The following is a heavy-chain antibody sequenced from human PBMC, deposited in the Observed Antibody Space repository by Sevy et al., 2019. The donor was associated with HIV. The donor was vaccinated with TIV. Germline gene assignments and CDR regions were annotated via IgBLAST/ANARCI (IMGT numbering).Heavy chain of an antibody. V-gene: IGHV3-15*01. J-gene: IGHJ4*02. Sequence: GGSLRLSCAVSGFTFSNAWMNWVRQAPGTGLQWVGLIKSKIDGETTDYAAPVKGRFTISRDDSKNTVYLQMNSLKTEDTAVYYCATAPGYYDSSPFDYWGPGTLATVSS. CDR1: GFTFSNAW. CDR2: IKSKIDGETT. CDR3: ATAPGYYDSSPFDY. D-gene: IGHD3-22*01.